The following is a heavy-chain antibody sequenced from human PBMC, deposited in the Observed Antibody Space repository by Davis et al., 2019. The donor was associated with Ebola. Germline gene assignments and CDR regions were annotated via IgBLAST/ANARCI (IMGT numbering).Heavy chain of an antibody. CDR3: AKDATVTLDY. V-gene: IGHV3-30*18. D-gene: IGHD4-17*01. J-gene: IGHJ4*02. CDR1: GFTFSSYG. Sequence: GESLKTPCAAPGFTFSSYGMHWVRQAPGKGLEWVAVTSYDGTKKYHADSVKGRFTISRDNSKNTLYLQMNDLRSEDTAVYFCAKDATVTLDYWGQGTLVTVSS. CDR2: TSYDGTKK.